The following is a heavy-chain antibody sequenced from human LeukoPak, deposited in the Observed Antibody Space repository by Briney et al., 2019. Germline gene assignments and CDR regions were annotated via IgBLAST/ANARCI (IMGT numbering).Heavy chain of an antibody. J-gene: IGHJ4*02. V-gene: IGHV3-23*01. Sequence: PGGSLRLSCAASRFTFSGYAMSWVRQAPGKGLEWVSSITGSGDTTYYADSVKGRFTISRDNSKNTLYLQMNSLRAEDTAVYYCAKDKYYYGSGSSIDYWGQGTLVTVSS. CDR3: AKDKYYYGSGSSIDY. CDR2: ITGSGDTT. CDR1: RFTFSGYA. D-gene: IGHD3-10*01.